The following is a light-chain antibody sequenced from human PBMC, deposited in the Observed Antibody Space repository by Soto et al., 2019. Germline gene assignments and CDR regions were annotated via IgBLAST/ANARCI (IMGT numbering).Light chain of an antibody. CDR2: EVS. Sequence: QSVLTQPPSASGSPGQSVTISCTGTSSDVGGYNYVSWYQQHPGKAPKLMIYEVSKRPSGVPDRFSGSKSGNTASLTVSGLQAEDESGYYCSSYAGSNNLGVFGTGTNVTVL. CDR3: SSYAGSNNLGV. CDR1: SSDVGGYNY. J-gene: IGLJ1*01. V-gene: IGLV2-8*01.